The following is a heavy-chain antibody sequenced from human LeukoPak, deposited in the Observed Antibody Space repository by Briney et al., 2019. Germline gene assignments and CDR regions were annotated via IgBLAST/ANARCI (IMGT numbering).Heavy chain of an antibody. CDR1: GFSLTTSGVG. CDR3: AHRLGGLMVYDY. J-gene: IGHJ4*02. D-gene: IGHD2-8*01. V-gene: IGHV2-5*02. Sequence: SGPTLVNPTQTLTLTCTFSGFSLTTSGVGVGWIRQPPGKALEWLALFYWDESKRYSPSLKNRLTITKDTSKSQVVLTMTNMDPVDTATYYCAHRLGGLMVYDYWGQGIMVTVSS. CDR2: FYWDESK.